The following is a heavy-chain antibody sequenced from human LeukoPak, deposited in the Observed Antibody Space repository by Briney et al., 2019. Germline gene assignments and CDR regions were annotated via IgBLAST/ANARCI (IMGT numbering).Heavy chain of an antibody. CDR2: IYYSEGT. CDR1: GGSISSYY. Sequence: SETLSLTCTVSGGSISSYYWSWIRQPPGKGLEWIGYIYYSEGTNYNPSLRSRVTISVDTSKNQFSLKLSSVTAAGTAVYYCARGIYSTYYYDSSGYYYFDHWGQGTLVTVSS. D-gene: IGHD3-22*01. J-gene: IGHJ4*02. CDR3: ARGIYSTYYYDSSGYYYFDH. V-gene: IGHV4-59*01.